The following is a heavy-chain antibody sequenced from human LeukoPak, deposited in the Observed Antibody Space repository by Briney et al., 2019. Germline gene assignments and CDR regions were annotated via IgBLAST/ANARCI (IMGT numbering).Heavy chain of an antibody. CDR2: INPNSGDT. CDR3: ARDERYDSSGYPFDF. D-gene: IGHD3-22*01. V-gene: IGHV1-2*02. Sequence: ASVKVSCKASGYTFTGYFIHWVRQAPGQGLEWMGWINPNSGDTNSAQKFQGRVTMTGDTSISTAYMELRRLRSDDTAVYYCARDERYDSSGYPFDFWGQGTLVTVSS. CDR1: GYTFTGYF. J-gene: IGHJ4*02.